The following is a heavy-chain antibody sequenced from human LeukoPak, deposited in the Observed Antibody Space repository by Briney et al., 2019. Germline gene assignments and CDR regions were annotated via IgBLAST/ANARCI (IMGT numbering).Heavy chain of an antibody. D-gene: IGHD2-2*01. CDR2: INWNGGST. Sequence: GGSLRLSCAASGFTFDDYGMSWVRQAPGKGLEWVSGINWNGGSTGYADSVKGRFTISRDNAKNSLYLQMNSLRAEDTALNYCARAGGGYQLLLNAFDIWGQGTMVTVSS. V-gene: IGHV3-20*04. CDR1: GFTFDDYG. J-gene: IGHJ3*02. CDR3: ARAGGGYQLLLNAFDI.